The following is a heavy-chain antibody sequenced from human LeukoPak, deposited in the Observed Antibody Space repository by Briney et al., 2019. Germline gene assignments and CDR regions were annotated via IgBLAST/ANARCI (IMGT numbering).Heavy chain of an antibody. D-gene: IGHD6-6*01. CDR3: ARGVTLTTRPEIWAGDY. Sequence: ASVKVSCKASRYTFTSYYVHWVRQAPGQGLEWVGIINPSGGSRTYAQKFQGRVTMTRDTSTSTVYMELSSLRSEDTAVYYCARGVTLTTRPEIWAGDYWGQGTLVNVSS. CDR1: RYTFTSYY. V-gene: IGHV1-46*01. J-gene: IGHJ4*02. CDR2: INPSGGSR.